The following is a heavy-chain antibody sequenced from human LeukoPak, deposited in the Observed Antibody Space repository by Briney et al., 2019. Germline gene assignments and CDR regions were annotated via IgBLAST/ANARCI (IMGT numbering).Heavy chain of an antibody. V-gene: IGHV3-53*01. Sequence: GGSLRLSCAASGFTVSSNYMSWVRQAPGKGLEWVSVIYSGGSTYYAASVKGRLTISRDNSKNTMYLQMNSLRAEDTAVYYCARAQWLGYFDYWGQGILVTASS. CDR2: IYSGGST. CDR3: ARAQWLGYFDY. CDR1: GFTVSSNY. D-gene: IGHD6-19*01. J-gene: IGHJ4*02.